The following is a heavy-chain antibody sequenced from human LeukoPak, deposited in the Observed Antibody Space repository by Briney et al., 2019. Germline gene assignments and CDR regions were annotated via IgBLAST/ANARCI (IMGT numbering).Heavy chain of an antibody. Sequence: SETLSLTCAVYGGSFSGYYWSGIRQPPAKGLEWIGEINHSGSTNDNPSLKSQVTKSVDTSKNQFSLKLSSVTAADTAVYYCARGSHCSGGSCYSAYFDYWGQGTLVTVSS. CDR3: ARGSHCSGGSCYSAYFDY. V-gene: IGHV4-34*01. CDR1: GGSFSGYY. D-gene: IGHD2-15*01. J-gene: IGHJ4*02. CDR2: INHSGST.